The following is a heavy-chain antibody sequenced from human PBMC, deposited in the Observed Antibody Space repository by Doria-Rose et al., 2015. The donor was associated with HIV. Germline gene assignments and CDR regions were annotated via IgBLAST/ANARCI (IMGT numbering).Heavy chain of an antibody. Sequence: QVQLVQSGPVLVKPTETLTLTCTVSGVSLSSPGMGVSWIRQPPGKALEWLANIFSDDESSYKTSLKSRLTISRGTSKSQVVLTMTDMDPVDTATYYCARIKSSRWYHKYYFDFWGQGTLVIVSA. D-gene: IGHD6-13*01. CDR1: GVSLSSPGMG. CDR2: IFSDDES. CDR3: ARIKSSRWYHKYYFDF. V-gene: IGHV2-26*01. J-gene: IGHJ4*02.